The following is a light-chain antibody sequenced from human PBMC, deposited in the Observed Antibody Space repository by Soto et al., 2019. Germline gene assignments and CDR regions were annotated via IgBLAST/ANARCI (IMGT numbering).Light chain of an antibody. J-gene: IGKJ5*01. Sequence: DIQMTQSPSSLFASVGDRVTITCQATQAINIYLNWYQQKPGKAPHLLIYDASNLEIGVPSRFSGSGCGTPFTFIISSLQTEEIGTYYCQQYAIGPMTFGRGTRREIK. CDR3: QQYAIGPMT. CDR2: DAS. V-gene: IGKV1-33*01. CDR1: QAINIY.